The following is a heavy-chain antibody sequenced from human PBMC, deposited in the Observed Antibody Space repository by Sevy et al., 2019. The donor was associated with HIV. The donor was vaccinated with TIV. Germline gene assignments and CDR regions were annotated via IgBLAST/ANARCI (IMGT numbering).Heavy chain of an antibody. Sequence: RGCLRLSCAASGFDFSIYSMSWVRQAPGKGLEWVSTLSFGCGKINYADSVKGRFTISRVNSKSSVYLQINTMRVEDTAVDYCARERCTKPHDYWGQGTLVTVSS. CDR1: GFDFSIYS. J-gene: IGHJ4*02. D-gene: IGHD2-8*01. V-gene: IGHV3-23*01. CDR2: LSFGCGKI. CDR3: ARERCTKPHDY.